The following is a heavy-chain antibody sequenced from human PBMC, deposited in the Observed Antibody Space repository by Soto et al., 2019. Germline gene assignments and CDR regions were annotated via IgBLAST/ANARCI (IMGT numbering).Heavy chain of an antibody. CDR1: GYTFISYG. D-gene: IGHD3-16*01. Sequence: QVQLLQSAGEMKKPGASVQVSCMASGYTFISYGVTWVRQAPGQGCEWMGWISPYDDSTIYAQKRQDRVTMTSDTTTRVGNLTLRRWNSEDTAVHYCARGRSDENNWVKLRHYGLHVWGQGTPGTVSS. CDR3: ARGRSDENNWVKLRHYGLHV. CDR2: ISPYDDST. V-gene: IGHV1-18*01. J-gene: IGHJ6*02.